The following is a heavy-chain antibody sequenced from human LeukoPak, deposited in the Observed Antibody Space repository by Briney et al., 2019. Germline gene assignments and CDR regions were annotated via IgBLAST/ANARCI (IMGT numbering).Heavy chain of an antibody. V-gene: IGHV3-23*01. D-gene: IGHD3-3*01. CDR2: ISGSGGST. Sequence: PGGSLRLSCAASGFTFSSYAMSWVRQAPGKGLEWVSAISGSGGSTYYADSVKGRFTISRDNSKNTLYLQMNSLRAEDTAVYYCAKDLFVKHYYDFWSGYSNFDYWGQGTLVTVSS. J-gene: IGHJ4*02. CDR3: AKDLFVKHYYDFWSGYSNFDY. CDR1: GFTFSSYA.